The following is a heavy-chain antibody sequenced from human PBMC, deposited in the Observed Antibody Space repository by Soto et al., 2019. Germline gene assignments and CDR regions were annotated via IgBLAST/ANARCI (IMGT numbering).Heavy chain of an antibody. CDR2: ISYDGSNK. D-gene: IGHD3-3*01. CDR1: GFTFSSYG. J-gene: IGHJ4*02. V-gene: IGHV3-30*18. Sequence: GGSLRLSCAASGFTFSSYGMHWVRQAPGKGLEWVAVISYDGSNKYYADSVKGRFTISRDNSKNTLYLQMNSLRAEDTAVYYCAKDVGEYYDFWRCYYNDYWGQGTLVTVSS. CDR3: AKDVGEYYDFWRCYYNDY.